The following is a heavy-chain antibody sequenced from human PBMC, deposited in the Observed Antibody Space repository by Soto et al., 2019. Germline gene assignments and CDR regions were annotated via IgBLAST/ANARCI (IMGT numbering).Heavy chain of an antibody. D-gene: IGHD1-1*01. CDR3: ARRFTGTPDDAFDI. J-gene: IGHJ3*02. CDR2: IGTACDT. CDR1: GFTFSSYD. Sequence: GSLRLSCAASGFTFSSYDMHWVRQATGKGLEWVSAIGTACDTYYPGSVKGRFTISRENAKNSLYLQMNSLRAGDTAVYYCARRFTGTPDDAFDIWGQGTMVTVSS. V-gene: IGHV3-13*01.